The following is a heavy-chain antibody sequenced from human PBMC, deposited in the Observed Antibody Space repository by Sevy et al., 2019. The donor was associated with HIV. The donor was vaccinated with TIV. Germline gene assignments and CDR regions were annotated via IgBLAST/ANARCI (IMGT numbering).Heavy chain of an antibody. V-gene: IGHV1-18*01. CDR3: ARDSYYYDMHSSYRPPDY. CDR1: GYNFNTYG. D-gene: IGHD3-22*01. Sequence: ASVKVSCKASGYNFNTYGITWIRQAPGQGLEWVGWIGGNNGKTNYAARLQARISMTADTSTSTVYMELRTLTSDDTAMYFCARDSYYYDMHSSYRPPDYWGQGTLVTVSS. J-gene: IGHJ4*02. CDR2: IGGNNGKT.